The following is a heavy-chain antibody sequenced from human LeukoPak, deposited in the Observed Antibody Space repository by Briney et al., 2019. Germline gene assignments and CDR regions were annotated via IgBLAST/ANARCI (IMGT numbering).Heavy chain of an antibody. CDR2: FDPEYGEK. CDR1: GDTLSQLT. CDR3: ATGIMIPAGFDY. V-gene: IGHV1-24*01. J-gene: IGHJ4*02. Sequence: ASVKVSCKISGDTLSQLTIHWVRQAPGEGLEKMGRFDPEYGEKVFAQTFQGRVTMTGDTSPNTAYMELSSLRSEDTAVYYCATGIMIPAGFDYWGQGTLVTVSS. D-gene: IGHD3-16*01.